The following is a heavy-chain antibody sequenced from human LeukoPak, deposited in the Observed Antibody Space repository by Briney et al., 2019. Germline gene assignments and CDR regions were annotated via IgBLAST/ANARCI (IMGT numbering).Heavy chain of an antibody. D-gene: IGHD3-10*01. CDR1: GESFSGHY. V-gene: IGHV4-34*01. Sequence: SETLSLTCAVYGESFSGHYWTWIRQPPGRGPDWIGEINHSGSTTSNPSLNNRVTISVDTSKNQFSLKLTSVTAADTAVYYCARPRYGSGSLDSWGQGTLVTVSS. CDR3: ARPRYGSGSLDS. J-gene: IGHJ4*02. CDR2: INHSGST.